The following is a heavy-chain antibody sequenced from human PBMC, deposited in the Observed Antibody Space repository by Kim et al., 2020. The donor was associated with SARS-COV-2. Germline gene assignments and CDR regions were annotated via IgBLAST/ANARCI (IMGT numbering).Heavy chain of an antibody. D-gene: IGHD1-1*01. Sequence: YYVDSVKGRFTMSRDNAKNSLYLQMSSLRAEDTAIYYCAAHDTDHVGGGIWGQGTLVSVSS. CDR3: AAHDTDHVGGGI. V-gene: IGHV3-7*01. J-gene: IGHJ1*01.